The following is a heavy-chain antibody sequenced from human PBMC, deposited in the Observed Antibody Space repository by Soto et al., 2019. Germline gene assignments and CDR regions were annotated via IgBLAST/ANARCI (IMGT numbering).Heavy chain of an antibody. J-gene: IGHJ6*02. CDR2: ISGSGGST. Sequence: GGSLRLSCAASGFTFSSYAMSWVRQAPGKGLEWVSAISGSGGSTYYADSVKGRFTISRDNSKNTLYLQMSSLRAEDTAVYYCAKAVTTIPYYGMDVWGQGTTVTVSS. D-gene: IGHD4-4*01. CDR3: AKAVTTIPYYGMDV. V-gene: IGHV3-23*01. CDR1: GFTFSSYA.